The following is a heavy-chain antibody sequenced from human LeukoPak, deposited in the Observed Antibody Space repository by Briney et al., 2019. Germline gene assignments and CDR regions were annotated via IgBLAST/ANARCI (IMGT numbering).Heavy chain of an antibody. V-gene: IGHV1-8*01. CDR3: ARRPYKYYDILTGSYRSEFEY. Sequence: ASVKVSCKASGYTFTNYDINWVRQATGQGLEWMGWMNPNSGNTGYAQKFQGRVTMTRNTSISTAYLELSSLRSEDTAVYYCARRPYKYYDILTGSYRSEFEYWGQGSLVTVSS. J-gene: IGHJ4*02. CDR2: MNPNSGNT. CDR1: GYTFTNYD. D-gene: IGHD3-9*01.